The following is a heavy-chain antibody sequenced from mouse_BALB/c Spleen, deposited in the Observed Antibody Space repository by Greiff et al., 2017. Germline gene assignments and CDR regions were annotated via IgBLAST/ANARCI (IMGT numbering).Heavy chain of an antibody. J-gene: IGHJ3*01. Sequence: EVKVEESGGGLVQPGGSRKLSCAASGFTFSSFGMHWVRQAPEKGLEWVAYISSGSSTIYYADTVKGRFTISRDNPKNTLFLQMTSLRSEDTAMYYCASEGYDYLFAYWGQGTLVTVSA. CDR1: GFTFSSFG. D-gene: IGHD2-4*01. CDR3: ASEGYDYLFAY. CDR2: ISSGSSTI. V-gene: IGHV5-17*02.